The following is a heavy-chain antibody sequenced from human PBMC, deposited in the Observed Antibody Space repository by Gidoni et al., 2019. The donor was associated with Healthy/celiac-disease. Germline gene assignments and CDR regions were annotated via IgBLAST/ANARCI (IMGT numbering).Heavy chain of an antibody. Sequence: QLQLQESGPGLVKPSETLSLTCTVSGGSISSSSYYWGWIRQPPGKGLEWIGSIYYRGSTYYNPSLKSRVTISVDTSKNQFFLKLSSVTAADTAVYYCARFSPADYYDSSGYPPMMACDYWGQGTLVTVSS. V-gene: IGHV4-39*01. J-gene: IGHJ4*02. D-gene: IGHD3-22*01. CDR3: ARFSPADYYDSSGYPPMMACDY. CDR1: GGSISSSSYY. CDR2: IYYRGST.